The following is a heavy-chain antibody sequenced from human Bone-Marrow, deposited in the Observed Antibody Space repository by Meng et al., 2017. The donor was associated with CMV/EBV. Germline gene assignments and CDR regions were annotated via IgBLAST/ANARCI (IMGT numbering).Heavy chain of an antibody. D-gene: IGHD6-19*01. V-gene: IGHV3-30*18. CDR3: AKDLYSSGSYNYFDP. CDR2: IPYDASNK. Sequence: SGCTFSSYGRHWVRQARGKGLEWVSMIPYDASNKYYADSVKGRFTNSRDDSKNTLYLQMNSLRTEDTAVYYCAKDLYSSGSYNYFDPWGQGTLVTVSS. J-gene: IGHJ5*02. CDR1: GCTFSSYG.